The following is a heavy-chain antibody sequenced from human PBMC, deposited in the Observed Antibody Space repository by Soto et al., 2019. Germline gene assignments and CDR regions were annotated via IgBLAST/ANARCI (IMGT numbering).Heavy chain of an antibody. CDR3: ARELASDIVVVVAAPLGMDV. V-gene: IGHV3-11*01. CDR2: ISSSGSTI. CDR1: GFTFSDYY. J-gene: IGHJ6*02. D-gene: IGHD2-15*01. Sequence: LGGSLRLSCAASGFTFSDYYMSWIRQAPGKGLEWVSYISSSGSTIYYADSVKGRFTISRDNAKNSLYLQMNSLRAEDTAVYYCARELASDIVVVVAAPLGMDVWGQGTTVTVSS.